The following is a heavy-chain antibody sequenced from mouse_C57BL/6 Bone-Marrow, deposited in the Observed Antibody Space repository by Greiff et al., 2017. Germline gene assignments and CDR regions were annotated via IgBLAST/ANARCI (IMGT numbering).Heavy chain of an antibody. CDR1: GFTFSSYG. CDR3: ARRGRGAWFAY. CDR2: ISSGGSYT. J-gene: IGHJ3*01. V-gene: IGHV5-6*01. Sequence: EVQLVESGGDLVKPGGSLKLSCAASGFTFSSYGMSWVRQTPDKRLEWVATISSGGSYTYYPDSVKGRFTISRDNAKNTLYLQMSSLKYEDTSMYYCARRGRGAWFAYWGQRTLVTVSA.